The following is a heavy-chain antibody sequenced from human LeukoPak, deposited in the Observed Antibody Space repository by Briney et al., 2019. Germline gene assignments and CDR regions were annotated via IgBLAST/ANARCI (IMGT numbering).Heavy chain of an antibody. D-gene: IGHD1-26*01. CDR2: VNPNSGGT. J-gene: IGHJ5*02. V-gene: IGHV1-2*02. CDR1: GYTFTGYY. Sequence: ASVTVSCKASGYTFTGYYMHWVRQAPGQGLEWMGWVNPNSGGTNYAQKFQGRVTMTRDTSISTAYMELSRLRSDDTAVYYWARSYRSGSYWFDPWGQGTLVTVSS. CDR3: ARSYRSGSYWFDP.